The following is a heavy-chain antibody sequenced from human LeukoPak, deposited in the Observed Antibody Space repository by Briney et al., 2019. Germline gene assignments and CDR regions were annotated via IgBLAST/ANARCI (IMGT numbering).Heavy chain of an antibody. CDR3: AKHPTEQGGGYFY. V-gene: IGHV3-23*01. CDR1: GFTFSSSA. J-gene: IGHJ4*02. D-gene: IGHD1-26*01. Sequence: SGGSLRLSCAASGFTFSSSAMSWVRQAPGKGLEWVSAISGSGGSTYYADSVKGRFTISRDNSKNTLYLQMNSLRAEDTAVYYCAKHPTEQGGGYFYWGQGTLVTVSS. CDR2: ISGSGGST.